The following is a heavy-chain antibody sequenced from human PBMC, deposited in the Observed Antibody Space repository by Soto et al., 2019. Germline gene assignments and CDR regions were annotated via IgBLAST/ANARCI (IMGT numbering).Heavy chain of an antibody. CDR2: IWYDGSKK. CDR3: VRDTYDTSADY. D-gene: IGHD3-22*01. V-gene: IGHV3-33*01. Sequence: QVQLVESGGGVVQPGRSLRLSCVVSKFTFSDYGMHWIRQAPDKGLEWLGTIWYDGSKKIYRDSVRGRFTIFRDNSKNTLYLQMNSLRVEDTAVYYCVRDTYDTSADYWGRGSLVIVSS. J-gene: IGHJ4*02. CDR1: KFTFSDYG.